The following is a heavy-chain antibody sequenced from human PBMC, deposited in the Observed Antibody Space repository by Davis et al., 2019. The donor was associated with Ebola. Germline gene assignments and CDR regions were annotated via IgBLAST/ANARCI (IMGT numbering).Heavy chain of an antibody. CDR1: GYTFTGYY. Sequence: ASVKVSCTASGYTFTGYYMHWVRQAPGQGLEWMGWINPNSGGTNYAQKFQGRVTMTRDTSISTAYMELSRLRSDDTAVYYCARGAYYYDSSGSHFDYWGQGTLVTVSS. V-gene: IGHV1-2*02. CDR2: INPNSGGT. J-gene: IGHJ4*02. CDR3: ARGAYYYDSSGSHFDY. D-gene: IGHD3-22*01.